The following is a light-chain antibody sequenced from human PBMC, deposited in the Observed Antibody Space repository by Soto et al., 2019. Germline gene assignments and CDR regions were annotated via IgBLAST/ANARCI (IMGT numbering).Light chain of an antibody. CDR2: GAS. CDR1: QSVSSN. Sequence: EIVLTQSPGTLSLSPGERANLSCRASQSVSSNLAWYQQKPGQAPRLLIYGASSRATGIPVRFSGSGSGTEFTLTISSLQSEDFAVYYCQQYNNWPLTFGQGTRLEIK. V-gene: IGKV3-15*01. J-gene: IGKJ5*01. CDR3: QQYNNWPLT.